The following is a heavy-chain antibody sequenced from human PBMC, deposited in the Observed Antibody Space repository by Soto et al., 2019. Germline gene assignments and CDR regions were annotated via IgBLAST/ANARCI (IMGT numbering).Heavy chain of an antibody. CDR1: GGSISSGGYY. V-gene: IGHV4-31*03. CDR3: ARDGAGDILTGYYNEGWFDP. J-gene: IGHJ5*02. CDR2: IYYSGST. Sequence: PSETLSLTCTVSGGSISSGGYYWSWIRQHPGKGLEWIGYIYYSGSTYYNPSLKSRVTISVDTSKNQFSLKLSSVTAADTAVYYCARDGAGDILTGYYNEGWFDPWGQGTLVTVPS. D-gene: IGHD3-9*01.